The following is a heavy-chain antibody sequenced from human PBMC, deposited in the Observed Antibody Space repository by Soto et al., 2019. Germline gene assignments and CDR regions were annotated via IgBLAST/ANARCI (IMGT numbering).Heavy chain of an antibody. Sequence: GGSLRLSCAASGFTFSSYAMHWVRQAPGKGLEWVAVISYDGSNKYYADSVKGRFTISRDNSKNTLYLQMNSLRAEDTAVYYCARESNNSDFDYWGQGTLVTVSS. V-gene: IGHV3-30-3*01. CDR1: GFTFSSYA. D-gene: IGHD2-21*01. J-gene: IGHJ4*02. CDR3: ARESNNSDFDY. CDR2: ISYDGSNK.